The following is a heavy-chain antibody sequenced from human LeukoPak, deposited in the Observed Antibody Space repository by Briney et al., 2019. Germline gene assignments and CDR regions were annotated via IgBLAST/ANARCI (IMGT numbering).Heavy chain of an antibody. J-gene: IGHJ4*02. Sequence: SETLSLTCTVSGGSIGSYFWSWIRQPPGRGLEWIGYIYYSGSTNYNPSLKSRVTISVDTSKNQFSLKLNSVTAADTAVYYCARLWSSGTTPIDYWGQGTLVTVSS. D-gene: IGHD3-10*01. CDR1: GGSIGSYF. V-gene: IGHV4-59*08. CDR3: ARLWSSGTTPIDY. CDR2: IYYSGST.